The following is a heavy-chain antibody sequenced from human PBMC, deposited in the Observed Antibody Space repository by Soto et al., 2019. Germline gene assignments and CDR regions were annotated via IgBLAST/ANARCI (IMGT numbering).Heavy chain of an antibody. CDR1: GFTFSSYW. V-gene: IGHV3-23*01. CDR2: ISYSGGST. J-gene: IGHJ4*02. D-gene: IGHD1-26*01. CDR3: AKDQGGSQNDRFDY. Sequence: PGGSLRLSCAASGFTFSSYWMSWVRQAPGKGLEWVSAISYSGGSTYYADSVKGRFTISRDNSKNTLYLQMNSLRAEDTAIYYCAKDQGGSQNDRFDYWGQGTLVTVSS.